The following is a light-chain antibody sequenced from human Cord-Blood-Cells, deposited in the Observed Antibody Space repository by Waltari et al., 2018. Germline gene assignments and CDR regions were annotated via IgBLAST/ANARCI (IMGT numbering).Light chain of an antibody. J-gene: IGLJ1*01. CDR2: DVS. V-gene: IGLV2-14*03. CDR3: SSYTSSSTYV. CDR1: SSEVGGSTY. Sequence: QSALTQPASVSGSPGQSITISCTGTSSEVGGSTYVSWYQQHPGKAPKLMIYDVSNRPSGVSNRFSGSKSGNTASLTISGLQAEDEADYYCSSYTSSSTYVFGTGTKVTVL.